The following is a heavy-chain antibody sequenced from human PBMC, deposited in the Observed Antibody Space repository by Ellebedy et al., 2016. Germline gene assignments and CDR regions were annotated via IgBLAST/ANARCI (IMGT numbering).Heavy chain of an antibody. CDR1: GGSISSGDYY. CDR2: IYHSGST. J-gene: IGHJ4*02. D-gene: IGHD5-24*01. V-gene: IGHV4-39*07. CDR3: ARVIWGTSEMATMGLTPYFDY. Sequence: SETLSLTCTVSGGSISSGDYYWGWIRQPPGKGLEWIGSIYHSGSTYYNPSLKSRVTISVDTSKNQFSLKLSSVTAADTAVYYCARVIWGTSEMATMGLTPYFDYWGQGTLVTVSS.